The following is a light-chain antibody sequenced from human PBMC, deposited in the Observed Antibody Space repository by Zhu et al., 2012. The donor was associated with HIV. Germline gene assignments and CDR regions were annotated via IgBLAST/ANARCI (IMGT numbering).Light chain of an antibody. CDR2: GAP. CDR1: QSITSN. V-gene: IGKV3-15*01. CDR3: QQYNNWPLLT. J-gene: IGKJ2*01. Sequence: IVLTQSPATLSVSPGERATLSCRASQSITSNLAWYQQKPGQSPRLLIHGAPTRATGIPARFSGSGSGTEFTLTISSLQSEDFAFYYCQQYNNWPLLTFGQGTKLDIK.